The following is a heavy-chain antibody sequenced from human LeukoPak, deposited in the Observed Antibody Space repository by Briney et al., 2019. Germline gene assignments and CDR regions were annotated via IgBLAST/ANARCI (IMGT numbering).Heavy chain of an antibody. CDR1: GFTFSSYG. J-gene: IGHJ4*02. CDR2: IRYDGSNK. V-gene: IGHV3-30*02. CDR3: AKDSRYFDWLFFDY. D-gene: IGHD3-9*01. Sequence: GGSLRLSCAASGFTFSSYGMHWVRQAPGKGLEWVAFIRYDGSNKYYADSVKGRFIISRDNSKNTLYLQMSSLRAEDTAVYYCAKDSRYFDWLFFDYWGQGTLVTVSS.